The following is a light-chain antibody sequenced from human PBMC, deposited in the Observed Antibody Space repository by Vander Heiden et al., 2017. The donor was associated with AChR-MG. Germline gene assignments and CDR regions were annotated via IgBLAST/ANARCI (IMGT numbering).Light chain of an antibody. V-gene: IGLV1-40*01. CDR2: GNS. Sequence: QSVLTQPPSLSGAPGQTVTNSCTGSSSNIGAGYDVHWYQQLPGTAPKLLIYGNSNRPSGVPDRFSGSKSGTSASLAITGLQAEDEADYYCQSYDSSLSALVFGGGTKLTVL. CDR3: QSYDSSLSALV. CDR1: SSNIGAGYD. J-gene: IGLJ2*01.